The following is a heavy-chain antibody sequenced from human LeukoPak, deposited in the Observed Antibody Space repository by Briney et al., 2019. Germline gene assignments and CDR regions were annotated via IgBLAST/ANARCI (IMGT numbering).Heavy chain of an antibody. V-gene: IGHV1-2*02. D-gene: IGHD3-22*01. CDR1: GYTFTGYY. CDR2: INPNSGGT. CDR3: ARADYYYDSSGYYYGY. Sequence: ASVKVSCKASGYTFTGYYMHWVRQAPGQGLEWMGWINPNSGGTNYAQKFQGRVTMTRDTSTSTAYMELSRLRSDDTAVYYCARADYYYDSSGYYYGYWGQGTLVTVSS. J-gene: IGHJ4*02.